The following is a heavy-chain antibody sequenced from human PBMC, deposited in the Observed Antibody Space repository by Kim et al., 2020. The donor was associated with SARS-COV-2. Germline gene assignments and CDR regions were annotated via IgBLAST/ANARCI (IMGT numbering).Heavy chain of an antibody. CDR3: ARDRSTQKQWLGGSRY. V-gene: IGHV1-18*01. D-gene: IGHD6-19*01. J-gene: IGHJ4*02. Sequence: ASVKVSCKASGYTFTSYGISWVRQAPGQGLEWMGWISAYNGNTNYAQKLQGRVTMTTDTSTSTAYMELRSLRADDTAVYYCARDRSTQKQWLGGSRYWGQGTLVTVSA. CDR2: ISAYNGNT. CDR1: GYTFTSYG.